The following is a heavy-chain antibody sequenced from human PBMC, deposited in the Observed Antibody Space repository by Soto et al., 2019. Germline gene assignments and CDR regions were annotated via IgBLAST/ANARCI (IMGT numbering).Heavy chain of an antibody. CDR2: INHSGST. CDR3: ATLANDYGDYVFDY. CDR1: GGSFSGDY. D-gene: IGHD4-17*01. J-gene: IGHJ4*02. V-gene: IGHV4-34*01. Sequence: SETLSLTCAVYGGSFSGDYWSWIRQPPGKGLEWIGEINHSGSTNYNPSLKSRVTISVDTSKNQFSLKLSSVTAADTAVYYCATLANDYGDYVFDYWGQGTLVTVSS.